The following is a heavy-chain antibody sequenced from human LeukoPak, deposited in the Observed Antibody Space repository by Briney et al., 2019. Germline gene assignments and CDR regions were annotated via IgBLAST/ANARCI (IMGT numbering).Heavy chain of an antibody. V-gene: IGHV1-2*02. D-gene: IGHD5-24*01. Sequence: ASVKVSCKASGYTFTGYYIHWVRQAPGQGLECMGWINPNSGGTNYAQKFQGRVIMTRDTSISTAYMELSRLRSDDTAVYYCEGDGYNSGRFFDYWGQGTLVTVSS. J-gene: IGHJ4*02. CDR1: GYTFTGYY. CDR2: INPNSGGT. CDR3: EGDGYNSGRFFDY.